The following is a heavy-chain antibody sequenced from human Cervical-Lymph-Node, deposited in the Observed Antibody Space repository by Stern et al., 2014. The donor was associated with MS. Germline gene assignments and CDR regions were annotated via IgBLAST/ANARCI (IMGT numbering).Heavy chain of an antibody. CDR3: ARDYGDYAFYGMDV. V-gene: IGHV4-59*01. CDR2: ISHSGIT. D-gene: IGHD4-17*01. J-gene: IGHJ6*02. CDR1: GGSISNYY. Sequence: VQLEESGPGLMKPSETLSLTCTVSGGSISNYYWTWIRQPPGKGLEWIGYISHSGITNYNPSLESRVTILLDTSKNQFSLKLRSVTAADTALYYCARDYGDYAFYGMDVWGQGTTVTVSS.